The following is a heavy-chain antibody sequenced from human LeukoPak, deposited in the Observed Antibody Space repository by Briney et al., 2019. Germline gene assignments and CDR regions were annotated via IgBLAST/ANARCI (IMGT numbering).Heavy chain of an antibody. V-gene: IGHV4-4*07. CDR3: ARGVEASGVGFYAFDI. CDR1: GASLGSFY. CDR2: LYNGGDT. D-gene: IGHD6-13*01. J-gene: IGHJ3*02. Sequence: SETLSLTCTVSGASLGSFYWVWLRQPAGKGLEWIGRLYNGGDTNYSPSLRSRVTMPVDTSKNQFSLKLKSVTAADTAVYYCARGVEASGVGFYAFDIWGQGTMVTVSS.